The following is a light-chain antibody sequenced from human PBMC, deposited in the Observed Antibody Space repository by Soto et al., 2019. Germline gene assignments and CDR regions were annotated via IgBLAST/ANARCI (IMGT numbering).Light chain of an antibody. V-gene: IGKV3-20*01. J-gene: IGKJ2*01. CDR1: QSVSNNY. Sequence: EIVLTQSPGTLSLSPGERATLSCRASQSVSNNYLAWYQQKPGQAPRLLISGASNRATGIPDRFSGSGSGTDFTLTISSLQSEDFAVYYCQQYNNWPRTFGQGTKLEIK. CDR2: GAS. CDR3: QQYNNWPRT.